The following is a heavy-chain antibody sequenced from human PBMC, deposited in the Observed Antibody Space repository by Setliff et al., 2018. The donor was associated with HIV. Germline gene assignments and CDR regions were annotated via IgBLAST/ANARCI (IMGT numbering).Heavy chain of an antibody. CDR1: GGSISSSNW. CDR2: IYHSGSA. Sequence: SETLSLTCAVSGGSISSSNWWSWVRQPPGKGLEWIGEIYHSGSANYNPSLKSRVIISIDKSKNKFSLKVSSVTAADTAVYYCARILVAAAGTGFDPWGRGILVTVPQ. J-gene: IGHJ5*02. D-gene: IGHD6-13*01. CDR3: ARILVAAAGTGFDP. V-gene: IGHV4-4*02.